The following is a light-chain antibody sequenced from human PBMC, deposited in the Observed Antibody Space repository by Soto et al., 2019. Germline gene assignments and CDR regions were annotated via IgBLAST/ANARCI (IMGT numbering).Light chain of an antibody. CDR3: QQYNNWPYT. CDR1: QSVSSSY. Sequence: EIVLTQSPGTLSLSPGERATLSCRASQSVSSSYLAWYQQKPGQAPRLLIYGASSRATGIPDRFSGSGSGTDFTLTIIRLESEDFAVYYCQQYNNWPYTFGQGTNVDIK. V-gene: IGKV3-20*01. CDR2: GAS. J-gene: IGKJ2*01.